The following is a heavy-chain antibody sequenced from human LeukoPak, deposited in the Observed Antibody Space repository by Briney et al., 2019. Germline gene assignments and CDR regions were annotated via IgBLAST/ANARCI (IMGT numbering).Heavy chain of an antibody. Sequence: GGSLRLSCVASGFTFSDYSMNWVRETPGQGLEWVSSISSRSTYAYYADSVRGRFTVSRDSAKNSLFLQMDNLRVEDTAIYYCARAHIQDYTIVGLVDHWGQGTLVTVSS. CDR1: GFTFSDYS. CDR2: ISSRSTYA. J-gene: IGHJ5*02. V-gene: IGHV3-21*01. D-gene: IGHD1-26*01. CDR3: ARAHIQDYTIVGLVDH.